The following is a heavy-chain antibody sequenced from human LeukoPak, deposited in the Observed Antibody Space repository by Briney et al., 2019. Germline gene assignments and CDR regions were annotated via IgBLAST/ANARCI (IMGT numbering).Heavy chain of an antibody. J-gene: IGHJ5*02. D-gene: IGHD5-12*01. Sequence: GGPLRLSCAASGFTFSSYSMNWVRQAPGKGLEWVSSISSSSSYIYYADSVKGRFTISRDKAKNSLYLQMNSLRAEDTAVYYCARGNSGYDFGWFDPWGQGTLVTVSS. CDR2: ISSSSSYI. CDR1: GFTFSSYS. CDR3: ARGNSGYDFGWFDP. V-gene: IGHV3-21*01.